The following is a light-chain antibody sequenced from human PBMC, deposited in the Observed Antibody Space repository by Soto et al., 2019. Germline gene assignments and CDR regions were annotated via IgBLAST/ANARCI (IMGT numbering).Light chain of an antibody. CDR2: EAS. CDR3: QQYNSYAYT. CDR1: QSVSSW. V-gene: IGKV1-5*03. J-gene: IGKJ2*01. Sequence: DIQMTQSPSTLSASVGDRVTITCRASQSVSSWLAWYQQKPGTVPKLLIYEASSLESGVPSRFSGSGSGTEFTLTISSLQPDDFANYYCQQYNSYAYTFGQGTKLEIK.